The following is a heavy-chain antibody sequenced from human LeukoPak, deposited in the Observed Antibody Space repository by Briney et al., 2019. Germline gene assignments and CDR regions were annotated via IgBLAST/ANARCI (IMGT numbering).Heavy chain of an antibody. Sequence: GGSLRLSCAASGFTFSSYAVHWVRQAPGKGLEWVAVISYDGTNKYYADSVRGRFTISRDNSENTLYLQMNSLRAKDSAVYYCARPHRSGTWGYYGMDVWGQGTAVTVSS. CDR1: GFTFSSYA. D-gene: IGHD3-22*01. CDR3: ARPHRSGTWGYYGMDV. V-gene: IGHV3-30-3*01. CDR2: ISYDGTNK. J-gene: IGHJ6*02.